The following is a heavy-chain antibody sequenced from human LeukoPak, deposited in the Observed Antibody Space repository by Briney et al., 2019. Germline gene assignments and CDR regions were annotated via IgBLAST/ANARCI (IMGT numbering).Heavy chain of an antibody. V-gene: IGHV3-30*02. CDR3: AKLMYDSSGWYTGNYYFDY. D-gene: IGHD6-19*01. J-gene: IGHJ4*02. Sequence: PGGSLRLSCAASGFTFSSYGMHWVRQAPGKGLEWVAFIRYDGSNKYYADSVKGRFTISRDNSKNTLYLQMNSPRAEDTAVYYCAKLMYDSSGWYTGNYYFDYWGQGTLVTVSS. CDR1: GFTFSSYG. CDR2: IRYDGSNK.